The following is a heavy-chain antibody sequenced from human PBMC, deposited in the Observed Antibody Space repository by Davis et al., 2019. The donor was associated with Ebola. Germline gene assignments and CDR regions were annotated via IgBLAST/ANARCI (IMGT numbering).Heavy chain of an antibody. Sequence: SETLSLTCAVYGGSFSGYYWSWIRQPPGKGLEWIGEINHSGSTNYNPSLKSRVTISVDTSKNQFSLKLSSVTAADTAVYYCARFRVAAAGTSGFDYWGQGTQVTVSS. V-gene: IGHV4-34*01. CDR3: ARFRVAAAGTSGFDY. D-gene: IGHD6-13*01. CDR1: GGSFSGYY. J-gene: IGHJ4*02. CDR2: INHSGST.